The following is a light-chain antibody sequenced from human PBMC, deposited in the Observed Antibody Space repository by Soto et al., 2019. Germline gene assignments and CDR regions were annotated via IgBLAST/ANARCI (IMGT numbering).Light chain of an antibody. Sequence: QSVLTQPPSASGSPGQSVTISCTGASSDVGGYNYVSWYQQHPGKAPKVMIYEVSKRPSGVPDRFSGSKSGNTASLTVSGLQAEDEADYYCSSYAASNIVVFGGGTKVTVL. CDR3: SSYAASNIVV. V-gene: IGLV2-8*01. CDR1: SSDVGGYNY. J-gene: IGLJ2*01. CDR2: EVS.